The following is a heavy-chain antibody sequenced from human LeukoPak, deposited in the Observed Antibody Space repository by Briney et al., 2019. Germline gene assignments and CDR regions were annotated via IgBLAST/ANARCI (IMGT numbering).Heavy chain of an antibody. V-gene: IGHV1-8*01. CDR3: ARGGGFSFGAQSYYQLSL. Sequence: GSVKVSCKASGYTFTSYDIHWVRQDPGRGRDYLGWMNPNSGKTGYTQKFQGRFSMTRDTSISTAYLELNSLTSEDTAVYYCARGGGFSFGAQSYYQLSLWGQGTLVTVSP. J-gene: IGHJ4*02. CDR1: GYTFTSYD. CDR2: MNPNSGKT. D-gene: IGHD3-10*01.